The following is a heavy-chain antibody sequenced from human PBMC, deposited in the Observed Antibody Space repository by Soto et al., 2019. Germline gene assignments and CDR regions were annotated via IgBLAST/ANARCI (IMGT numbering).Heavy chain of an antibody. CDR3: VRGDPMAGLYYFDY. D-gene: IGHD6-19*01. V-gene: IGHV4-34*01. CDR2: INHSGST. CDR1: GGSFSGYY. J-gene: IGHJ4*02. Sequence: SETLSLTCAVYGGSFSGYYWSWIRQPPGKGLEWIGEINHSGSTNHNPSLKSRVTISVDTSKNQFSLKLSSVTAADTAVYYCVRGDPMAGLYYFDYWGQGTLVTVSS.